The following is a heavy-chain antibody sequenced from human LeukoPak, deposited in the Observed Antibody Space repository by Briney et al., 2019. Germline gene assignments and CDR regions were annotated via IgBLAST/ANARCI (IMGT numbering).Heavy chain of an antibody. D-gene: IGHD3-3*01. Sequence: PSETLSLTCTVSAGSISSYYWNWIRQVPGKGLEWIGYIFYGANTYYNPSLKDRVTMSMDTSKSQVSLKLTSVTAADTAVYYCASGTIFGVIVPYCFHSWGQGTLVTVSP. V-gene: IGHV4-59*01. CDR2: IFYGANT. CDR3: ASGTIFGVIVPYCFHS. CDR1: AGSISSYY. J-gene: IGHJ4*02.